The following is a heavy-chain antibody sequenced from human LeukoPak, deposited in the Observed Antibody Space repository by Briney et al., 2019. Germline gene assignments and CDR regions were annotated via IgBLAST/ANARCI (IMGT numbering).Heavy chain of an antibody. CDR2: ISSSGSKI. CDR1: GFTLSDYY. Sequence: GGSLRLSCAASGFTLSDYYMTWIRQAPGKGLEWVSYISSSGSKIYYADSVKGRFTISRDNAKNSLHLQMNSLRAEDTAVYYCATLNYYALNYWGQGTLVTVSS. J-gene: IGHJ4*02. D-gene: IGHD3-10*01. CDR3: ATLNYYALNY. V-gene: IGHV3-11*01.